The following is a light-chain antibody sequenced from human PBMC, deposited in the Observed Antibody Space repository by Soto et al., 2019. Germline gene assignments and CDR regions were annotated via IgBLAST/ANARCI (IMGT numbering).Light chain of an antibody. CDR1: QSVGSY. V-gene: IGKV3-11*01. Sequence: EIVLTQSPATLSLSPGERATLSCRASQSVGSYFAWYQQKPGQAPRLLIYDASNRATGIPARFSGSGSGTAFSLTTSSLEPDDFAVYYCQQRGNWPLTFGQGTMVDIK. J-gene: IGKJ1*01. CDR2: DAS. CDR3: QQRGNWPLT.